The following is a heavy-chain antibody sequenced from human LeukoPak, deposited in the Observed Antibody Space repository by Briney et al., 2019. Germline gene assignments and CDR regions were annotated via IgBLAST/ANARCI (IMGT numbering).Heavy chain of an antibody. V-gene: IGHV3-66*01. CDR3: ARETCDV. CDR2: IDSGGST. Sequence: PGGSLRLSCIVSGFTVSSNYMSWVRQAPGKGLEWVSIIDSGGSTYYSDSVKDRFTISRDNSNNTLFLQMNSLRAEDTAVYYCARETCDVWGEGTTVTVSS. CDR1: GFTVSSNY. J-gene: IGHJ6*04.